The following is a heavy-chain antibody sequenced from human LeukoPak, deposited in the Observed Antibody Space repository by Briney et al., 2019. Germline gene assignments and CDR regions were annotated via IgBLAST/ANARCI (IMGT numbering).Heavy chain of an antibody. CDR2: IRYDGSNK. J-gene: IGHJ4*01. D-gene: IGHD3-9*01. V-gene: IGHV3-30*02. Sequence: GGSRRLSCAASGFTFSTYGMHWVRQTPGKGLEWVAFIRYDGSNKYHADSVKGRFTISRDNSKKTLYLQMDSLRADDTAVYYCAPTTPMTGTFDCWGQGTLVTVSS. CDR1: GFTFSTYG. CDR3: APTTPMTGTFDC.